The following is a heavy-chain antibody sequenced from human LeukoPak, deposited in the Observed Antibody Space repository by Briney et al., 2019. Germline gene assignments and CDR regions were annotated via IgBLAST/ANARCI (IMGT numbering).Heavy chain of an antibody. CDR1: GYSISSGYY. D-gene: IGHD2-15*01. Sequence: SETLSLTCAVSGYSISSGYYWGWIRQPPGKGLEWIGSIYHSGSTYYNPSLKSRVTISVDTSKNQFSLKLSSVTAADTAVYYCARHYRHCSGGSCSGGFDYWGQRTLVTVSS. V-gene: IGHV4-38-2*01. CDR3: ARHYRHCSGGSCSGGFDY. CDR2: IYHSGST. J-gene: IGHJ4*02.